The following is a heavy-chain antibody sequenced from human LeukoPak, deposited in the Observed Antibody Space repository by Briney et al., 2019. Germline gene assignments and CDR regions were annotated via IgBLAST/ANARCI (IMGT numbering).Heavy chain of an antibody. D-gene: IGHD3-22*01. J-gene: IGHJ4*02. Sequence: GGSLRLSCAASGFNFNNYWMSWLRQAPGKGLEWVSYISSSSSTIYYADSVKGRFTISRDNAKNSLYLQMNSLRAEDTAVYYCARGSTYYDSSGQVPFDYWGQGTLVTVSS. CDR3: ARGSTYYDSSGQVPFDY. V-gene: IGHV3-48*01. CDR2: ISSSSSTI. CDR1: GFNFNNYW.